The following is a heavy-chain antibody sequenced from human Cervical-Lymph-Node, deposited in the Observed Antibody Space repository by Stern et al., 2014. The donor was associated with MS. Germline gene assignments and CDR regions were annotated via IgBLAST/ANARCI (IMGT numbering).Heavy chain of an antibody. CDR3: ARQTTAWASDV. D-gene: IGHD1-14*01. Sequence: EVQLVQSGAELIRPGESLKISCKGSGYTFSIYWIAWGRQMPGKGLEWMGIIYPGDSKPRYSPSFQGQVTMSADKSTSTAYLQWSSLNASDTAMYFCARQTTAWASDVWGQGTLVTVSS. J-gene: IGHJ4*02. CDR1: GYTFSIYW. CDR2: IYPGDSKP. V-gene: IGHV5-51*01.